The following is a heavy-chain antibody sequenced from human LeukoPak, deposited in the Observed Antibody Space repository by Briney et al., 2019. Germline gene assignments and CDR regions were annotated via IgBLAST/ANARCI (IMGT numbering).Heavy chain of an antibody. CDR1: GGSISSSSYY. Sequence: PSETLSLTCTVSGGSISSSSYYWGWIRQPPGKGLEWIGSIYYSGSTSYNPSLKSRVTISVDTSKNQFSLKLRFVTAADTAVYYCARVPLTIVVPPPWFDPWGQGTLVTVSS. D-gene: IGHD3-22*01. CDR3: ARVPLTIVVPPPWFDP. V-gene: IGHV4-39*01. J-gene: IGHJ5*02. CDR2: IYYSGST.